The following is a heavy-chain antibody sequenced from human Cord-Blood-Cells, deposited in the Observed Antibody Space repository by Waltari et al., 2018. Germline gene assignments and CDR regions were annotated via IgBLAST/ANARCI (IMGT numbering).Heavy chain of an antibody. CDR3: ARLRYNWNFDY. CDR2: IYYSGST. V-gene: IGHV4-39*07. D-gene: IGHD1-1*01. CDR1: GGSISSSSYY. Sequence: QLQLQESGPGLVKPSETLSLTCTVSGGSISSSSYYWGWIRQPPGKGLEWIGGIYYSGSTYYNPSLKSRVTISVDTSKNQCSLKLSSVTAADTAVYYCARLRYNWNFDYWGQGTLVTVSS. J-gene: IGHJ4*02.